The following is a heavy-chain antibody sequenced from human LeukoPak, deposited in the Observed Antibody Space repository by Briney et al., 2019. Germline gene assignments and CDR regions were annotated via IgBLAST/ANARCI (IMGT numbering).Heavy chain of an antibody. D-gene: IGHD3-3*01. Sequence: TGGTLRLSCAASGFTFSSYWMNWVRQAPGKGLEWVANIKQDGNEKYYVDSVKGRFTISRDNTKNSLYVQMNSLRVEDTAVYYCAKPITDSGATDAFNIWVQGTMVTVSS. CDR2: IKQDGNEK. CDR3: AKPITDSGATDAFNI. V-gene: IGHV3-7*01. CDR1: GFTFSSYW. J-gene: IGHJ3*02.